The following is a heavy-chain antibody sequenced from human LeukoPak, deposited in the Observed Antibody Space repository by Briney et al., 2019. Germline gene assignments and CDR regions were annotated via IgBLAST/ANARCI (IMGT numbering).Heavy chain of an antibody. J-gene: IGHJ4*02. CDR2: INGENGNT. D-gene: IGHD3-10*01. V-gene: IGHV1-3*03. Sequence: ASVKVSCKASGYIFSDYTMHWVRQAPGQRLEWMGWINGENGNTKYSQELRGRVTFTSYSSATTVYMELSSMRSEDVAVYYCAREVSSVGANYFDYWGQGTLVTVSS. CDR3: AREVSSVGANYFDY. CDR1: GYIFSDYT.